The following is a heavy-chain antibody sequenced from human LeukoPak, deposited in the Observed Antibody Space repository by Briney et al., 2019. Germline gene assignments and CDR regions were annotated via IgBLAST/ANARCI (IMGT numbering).Heavy chain of an antibody. CDR1: GFTLDDYA. CDR3: AKDRDCSSTSCSDISFDY. V-gene: IGHV3-9*01. Sequence: GRSLRLSCAASGFTLDDYAMHWVPHAPGKGLGRVSDHCWNSGSIGDADSVKVRFNISRDNAKNSLYLQMNSLRAEDTVMYYCAKDRDCSSTSCSDISFDYWGQGTLVTVSS. D-gene: IGHD2-2*01. J-gene: IGHJ4*02. CDR2: HCWNSGSI.